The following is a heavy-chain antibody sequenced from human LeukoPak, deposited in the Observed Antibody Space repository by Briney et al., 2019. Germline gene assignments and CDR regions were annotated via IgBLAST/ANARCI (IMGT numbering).Heavy chain of an antibody. CDR1: GYSFTSYD. D-gene: IGHD4-17*01. J-gene: IGHJ5*02. CDR2: MNPISGNT. Sequence: GASVKVSCKASGYSFTSYDINWVRQATGQGLEWMGGMNPISGNTGDAQKFQGRVTMTRNTSISTAYMELSSLRSEDTAVYYCARVRTTVTTRRSNWFDPWGQGTLVTVSS. CDR3: ARVRTTVTTRRSNWFDP. V-gene: IGHV1-8*01.